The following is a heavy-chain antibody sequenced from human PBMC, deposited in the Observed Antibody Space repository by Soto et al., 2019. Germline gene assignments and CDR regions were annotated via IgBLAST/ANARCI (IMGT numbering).Heavy chain of an antibody. CDR3: ATEQPRGYSGYDFDY. V-gene: IGHV1-24*01. J-gene: IGHJ4*02. D-gene: IGHD5-12*01. Sequence: VASVKVSCKVSGYTLTELSMHWVRQAPGKGLEWMGGFDPEDGETIYAQKFQGRVTMTEDTATDTAYMELSSLRSEDTAVYYCATEQPRGYSGYDFDYWGQGTLVTVSS. CDR2: FDPEDGET. CDR1: GYTLTELS.